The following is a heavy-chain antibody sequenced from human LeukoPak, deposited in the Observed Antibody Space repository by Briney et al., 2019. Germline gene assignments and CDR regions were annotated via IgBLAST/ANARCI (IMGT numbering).Heavy chain of an antibody. CDR1: GGSISNTNW. Sequence: SGTLSLTCDVSGGSISNTNWWSWVRQPPGQGLEWIGEVSLAGQTNYNPSLNGRVTMSLDESSNQLSLKLTSVTAADTAMYYCSRESGAFCPFGYWGQGTLVIVPS. J-gene: IGHJ4*02. D-gene: IGHD1-26*01. CDR3: SRESGAFCPFGY. CDR2: VSLAGQT. V-gene: IGHV4-4*02.